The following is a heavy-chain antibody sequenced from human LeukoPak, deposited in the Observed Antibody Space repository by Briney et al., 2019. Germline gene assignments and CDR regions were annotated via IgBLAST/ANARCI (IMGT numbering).Heavy chain of an antibody. V-gene: IGHV4-39*07. D-gene: IGHD4-17*01. CDR2: IYYSGST. Sequence: SETLSLTCTVSGGSISSSSYYWGWIRQPPGKGLEWIGSIYYSGSTYYNPSLKSRVTISVDTSKNQFSLKLSSVTAADTAVYYCARGTTVTTRRAFDIWGQGTMVTVSS. CDR1: GGSISSSSYY. CDR3: ARGTTVTTRRAFDI. J-gene: IGHJ3*02.